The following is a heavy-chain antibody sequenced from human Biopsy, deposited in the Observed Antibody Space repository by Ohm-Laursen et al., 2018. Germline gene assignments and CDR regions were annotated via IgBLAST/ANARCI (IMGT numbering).Heavy chain of an antibody. CDR2: INWISGMR. CDR3: AKEGRVDSGSWRRGCYFDY. V-gene: IGHV3-9*01. J-gene: IGHJ4*02. Sequence: SLRLSCAASGFNFADNAMHWARQLQGKGLEWVAGINWISGMREYAGPVKGRLTVSRDNAMTSLYLQMNSLRPKERPVYYCAKEGRVDSGSWRRGCYFDYWGQGTLVTVSS. CDR1: GFNFADNA. D-gene: IGHD1-26*01.